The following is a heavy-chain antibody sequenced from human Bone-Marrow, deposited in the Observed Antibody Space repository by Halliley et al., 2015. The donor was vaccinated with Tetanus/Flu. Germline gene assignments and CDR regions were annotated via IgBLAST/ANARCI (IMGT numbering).Heavy chain of an antibody. CDR2: IINSGDYK. Sequence: LEWVSSIINSGDYKYYADSVKGRFPISRDNANNLLYLQMNNLSAEDTAVYYCARLDAGHTDYWGQGTLVTVSS. CDR3: ARLDAGHTDY. J-gene: IGHJ4*02. V-gene: IGHV3-21*06.